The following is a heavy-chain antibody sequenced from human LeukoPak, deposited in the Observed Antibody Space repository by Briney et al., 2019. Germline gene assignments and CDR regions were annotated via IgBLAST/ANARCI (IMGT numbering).Heavy chain of an antibody. J-gene: IGHJ3*02. CDR1: GFTFSNYG. Sequence: GGSLRLSCEASGFTFSNYGMNWVRQAPGKGLEWVSFTDASGNYIYYGDSVKGRFTISRDNARNLLFLQMNGLRAEDTAVYYCARGRSITLLRGVAMSDGFDIWGQGAMVAVSS. CDR3: ARGRSITLLRGVAMSDGFDI. CDR2: TDASGNYI. D-gene: IGHD3-10*01. V-gene: IGHV3-21*06.